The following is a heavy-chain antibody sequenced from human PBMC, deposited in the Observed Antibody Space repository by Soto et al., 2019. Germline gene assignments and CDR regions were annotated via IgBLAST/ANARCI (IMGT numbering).Heavy chain of an antibody. CDR1: GGSISSSSYY. CDR3: ARSEATALDF. J-gene: IGHJ4*02. Sequence: PSETLSLTCTVSGGSISSSSYYWGWIRQPPGRGLEWIGSIYYSGSTYYNPSLKSRVTISVDTSKNQFSLKLSSVTAADTAVYFCARSEATALDFWGQGILVTVSS. CDR2: IYYSGST. V-gene: IGHV4-39*07.